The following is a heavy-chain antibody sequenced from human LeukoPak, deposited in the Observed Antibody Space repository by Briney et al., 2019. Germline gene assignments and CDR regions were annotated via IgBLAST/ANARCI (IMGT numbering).Heavy chain of an antibody. CDR1: GFTFSSYA. J-gene: IGHJ4*02. CDR3: ATPLDYYDRSDSHQGGD. Sequence: GGSLRLSCAASGFTFSSYAMSWVRQAPGKGLEWVSSISNSGGRTFYTDSVKGRFTISRDNSKITLYLQMNSLRAEDTAVYYCATPLDYYDRSDSHQGGDWGQGTLVTVSS. D-gene: IGHD3-22*01. V-gene: IGHV3-23*01. CDR2: ISNSGGRT.